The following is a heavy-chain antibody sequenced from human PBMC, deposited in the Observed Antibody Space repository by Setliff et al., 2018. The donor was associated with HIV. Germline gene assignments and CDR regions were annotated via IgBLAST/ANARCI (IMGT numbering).Heavy chain of an antibody. CDR3: AKTVAGTFSAFDI. CDR2: IIPILGIA. J-gene: IGHJ3*02. D-gene: IGHD6-19*01. Sequence: GASVKVSCKTSGFTFNHYGITWVRQAPGQGLEWMGGIIPILGIANYAQKFQGRVTITADESTSTAYMELSSLRSEDTAVYYCAKTVAGTFSAFDIWGQGTMVTVSS. V-gene: IGHV1-69*10. CDR1: GFTFNHYG.